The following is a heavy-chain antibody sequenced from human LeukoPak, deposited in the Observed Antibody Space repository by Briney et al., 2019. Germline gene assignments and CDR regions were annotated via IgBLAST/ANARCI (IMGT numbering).Heavy chain of an antibody. CDR3: ARGQEIFNNWFDP. Sequence: EASVKVSCKASGYTFTSYAMNWVRQAPGQGLEWMGWINTNTGNPTYAQGFTGRFVFSLDTSVSTAYLQISSLKGEDTAMYYCARGQEIFNNWFDPWGQGTLVTVSS. CDR2: INTNTGNP. V-gene: IGHV7-4-1*02. J-gene: IGHJ5*02. CDR1: GYTFTSYA. D-gene: IGHD2-15*01.